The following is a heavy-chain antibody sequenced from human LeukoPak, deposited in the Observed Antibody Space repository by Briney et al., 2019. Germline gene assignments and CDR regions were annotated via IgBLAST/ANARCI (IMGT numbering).Heavy chain of an antibody. Sequence: GRSLRLSCTASGFTFGDYAMSWFRQAPGKGLEWVSAISGSGGSTYYADSVKGRFTISRDNSKNTLYLQMNSLRAEDTAVYYCAKGFVGYGSGSYYIPRIVYGMDVWGQGTTVTVSS. CDR2: ISGSGGST. CDR3: AKGFVGYGSGSYYIPRIVYGMDV. CDR1: GFTFGDYA. J-gene: IGHJ6*02. V-gene: IGHV3-23*01. D-gene: IGHD3-10*01.